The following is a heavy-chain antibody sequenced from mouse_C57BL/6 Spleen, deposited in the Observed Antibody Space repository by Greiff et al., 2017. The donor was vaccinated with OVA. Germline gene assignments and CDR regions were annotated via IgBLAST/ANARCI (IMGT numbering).Heavy chain of an antibody. J-gene: IGHJ1*03. D-gene: IGHD1-1*01. CDR3: ARETTVVAPRYFDV. CDR1: GYAFSSSW. V-gene: IGHV1-82*01. CDR2: IYPGDGDT. Sequence: QVQLKESGPELVKPGASVKISCKASGYAFSSSWMNWVKQRPGKGLEWIGRIYPGDGDTNYNGKFKGKATLTADKSSSTAYMQLSSLTSEDSAVYFCARETTVVAPRYFDVWGTGTTVTVSS.